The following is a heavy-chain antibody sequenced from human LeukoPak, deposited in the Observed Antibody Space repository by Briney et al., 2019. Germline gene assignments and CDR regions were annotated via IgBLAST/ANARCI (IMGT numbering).Heavy chain of an antibody. CDR2: INHSGST. J-gene: IGHJ4*02. Sequence: MSSETLSLTCAVYGGSFSGYYWSWIRQPPGKGLEWIGEINHSGSTNYNPSLKSRVTISVDTSKNQFSLKLSSVTAADTAVYYCARSRTQLEFDYWGQGTLVTVSS. CDR3: ARSRTQLEFDY. CDR1: GGSFSGYY. V-gene: IGHV4-34*01. D-gene: IGHD2-2*01.